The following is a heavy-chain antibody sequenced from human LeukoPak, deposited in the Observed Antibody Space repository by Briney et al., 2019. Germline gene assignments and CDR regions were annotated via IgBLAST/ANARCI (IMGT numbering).Heavy chain of an antibody. CDR3: TTDFPGTTGLYAFDS. Sequence: GGSLRLSCAASGFTFSYAWMNRVRQAPGKGLEWVGRIKSKTDGGTTDYAAPVKGRFTISRDDSKNTLYLQMNSLKTEDTAVYYCTTDFPGTTGLYAFDSWGQGTMVTVSS. J-gene: IGHJ3*02. V-gene: IGHV3-15*01. CDR2: IKSKTDGGTT. CDR1: GFTFSYAW. D-gene: IGHD4-17*01.